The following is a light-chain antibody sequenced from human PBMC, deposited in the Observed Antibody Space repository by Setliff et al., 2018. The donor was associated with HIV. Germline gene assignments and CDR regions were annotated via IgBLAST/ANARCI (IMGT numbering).Light chain of an antibody. CDR3: QQYFGSTLT. CDR1: QSVLHSSNNKNN. V-gene: IGKV4-1*01. CDR2: WAS. Sequence: DIVMTQSPDSLAVSLGERATINCKSSQSVLHSSNNKNNLVWYQQKPGQPPKLLIYWASTRECGVPDRFSGSGSGTDFTLTITSLQAEDVAVYYCQQYFGSTLTVGQGTKVYIK. J-gene: IGKJ1*01.